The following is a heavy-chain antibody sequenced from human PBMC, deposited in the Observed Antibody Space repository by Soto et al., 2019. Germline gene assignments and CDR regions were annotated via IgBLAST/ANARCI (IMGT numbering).Heavy chain of an antibody. D-gene: IGHD6-19*01. CDR2: IDSSGSVM. CDR3: AKAMEQWLVRAKPIEQWLIRGASGYYGMDV. V-gene: IGHV3-23*05. J-gene: IGHJ6*02. CDR1: GFTFSSYA. Sequence: PGGSLRLSCAASGFTFSSYAMTWVRRAPEKGLEWVSSIDSSGSVMSHADSVKGRFTISRDNSKDVLYLQMNSLEVEDTAVYYCAKAMEQWLVRAKPIEQWLIRGASGYYGMDVWGQGTAVTVSS.